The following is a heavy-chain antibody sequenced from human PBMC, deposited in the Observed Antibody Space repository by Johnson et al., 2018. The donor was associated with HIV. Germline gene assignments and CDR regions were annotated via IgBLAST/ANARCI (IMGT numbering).Heavy chain of an antibody. D-gene: IGHD5-12*01. J-gene: IGHJ3*02. Sequence: QVQLVESGGGVVQPGGSLRLSCAASGFNFNTCGMHWVRQAPGKGLEWVAFERYNEVNKFYADSVKGRLTISRDNSKNTLFLHMNSLRTEDTAIYYCARVGVSGYDLAAFDIWGRGTMVTVSS. CDR1: GFNFNTCG. CDR3: ARVGVSGYDLAAFDI. V-gene: IGHV3-30*02. CDR2: ERYNEVNK.